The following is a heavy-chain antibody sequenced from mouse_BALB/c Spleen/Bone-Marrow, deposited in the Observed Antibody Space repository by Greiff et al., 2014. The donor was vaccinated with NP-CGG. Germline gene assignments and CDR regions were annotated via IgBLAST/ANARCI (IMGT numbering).Heavy chain of an antibody. CDR1: GYTFTSYW. CDR3: TRQYGNYYAMDY. V-gene: IGHV1-69*02. CDR2: IYPSDSYT. D-gene: IGHD2-10*02. J-gene: IGHJ4*01. Sequence: QVQLQQSGAELVRPGASVKVSCMASGYTFTSYWINWVKQRPGQGLEWIGNIYPSDSYTNYNQNFKDKATLTVDKSSSTAYMQLSSPTSEDSAVYYCTRQYGNYYAMDYWGQGTSVTVSP.